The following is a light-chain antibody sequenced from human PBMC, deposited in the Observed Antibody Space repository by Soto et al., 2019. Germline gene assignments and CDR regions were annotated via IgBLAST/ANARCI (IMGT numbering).Light chain of an antibody. J-gene: IGKJ2*01. CDR2: GAS. Sequence: EIVLTQSPGTLSLSPGERATLSCRASQSVSSSYLAWYQHKPGQAPRLLIYGASSRATGIPDRFSGSGSGTDFTLTISSLEPEDFAGYYCQQYGSSPHTFGQGTKLEIK. V-gene: IGKV3-20*01. CDR1: QSVSSSY. CDR3: QQYGSSPHT.